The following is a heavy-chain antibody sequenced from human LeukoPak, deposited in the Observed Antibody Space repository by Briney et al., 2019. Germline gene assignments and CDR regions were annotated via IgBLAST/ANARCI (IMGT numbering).Heavy chain of an antibody. Sequence: SETLSLTCTVSGYSISSGHYWGWIRQPPGKGLEWIGSIYHSGSTYYNPSLKSRVTISVDTSKNQFSLKLSSVTAADTAVYYCAREQWLVHAFDIWGQGTMVTVSS. D-gene: IGHD6-19*01. CDR3: AREQWLVHAFDI. CDR1: GYSISSGHY. J-gene: IGHJ3*02. V-gene: IGHV4-38-2*02. CDR2: IYHSGST.